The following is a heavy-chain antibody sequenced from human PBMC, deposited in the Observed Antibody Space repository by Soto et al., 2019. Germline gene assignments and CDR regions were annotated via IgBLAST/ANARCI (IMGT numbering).Heavy chain of an antibody. J-gene: IGHJ3*02. Sequence: ASVKVSCKASGGTFSSYTISWVRQAPGQGLEWMGRIIPILGIANYAQKFQGRVTITADKSTSTAYMELSSLRSEDTAVYYCATAPLTWSTYYYDSSGYYYDGPAAFDIWGKGTMVTVSS. V-gene: IGHV1-69*02. D-gene: IGHD3-22*01. CDR1: GGTFSSYT. CDR3: ATAPLTWSTYYYDSSGYYYDGPAAFDI. CDR2: IIPILGIA.